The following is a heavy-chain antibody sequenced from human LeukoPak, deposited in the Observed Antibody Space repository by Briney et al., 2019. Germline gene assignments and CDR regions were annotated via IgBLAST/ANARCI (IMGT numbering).Heavy chain of an antibody. V-gene: IGHV3-53*01. CDR1: GFTVSSNY. Sequence: GGSLRLSCAASGFTVSSNYMSWVRQAPGKGLEWVSVIYSGGSTYYADSVKGRFTISRDNSKNTLYLQMNSLRAEDTAVYDCARGVDEGAFDIWGQGTMVTVSS. J-gene: IGHJ3*02. CDR3: ARGVDEGAFDI. CDR2: IYSGGST.